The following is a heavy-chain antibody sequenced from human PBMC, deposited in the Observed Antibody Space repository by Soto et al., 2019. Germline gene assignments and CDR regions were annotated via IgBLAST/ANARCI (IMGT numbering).Heavy chain of an antibody. Sequence: KALETLSLTCTVSGGSISSGGYYWSWIRQHPGKGLEWIGYIYYSGSTYYNPSLKSRVTISVDPSKNQFSLKLSSVTAADTAVYYCARSETCRNAFDIWGQVTMVIVSS. CDR1: GGSISSGGYY. CDR3: ARSETCRNAFDI. D-gene: IGHD2-2*01. J-gene: IGHJ3*02. CDR2: IYYSGST. V-gene: IGHV4-31*03.